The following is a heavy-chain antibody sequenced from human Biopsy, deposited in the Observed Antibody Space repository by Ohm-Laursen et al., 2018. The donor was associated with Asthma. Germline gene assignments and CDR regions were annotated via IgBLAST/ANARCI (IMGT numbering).Heavy chain of an antibody. V-gene: IGHV1-69*13. CDR2: IIPIFDTP. CDR1: GGTFSSHS. J-gene: IGHJ6*02. CDR3: VTSGGDYGYFGLDV. D-gene: IGHD4-17*01. Sequence: ASVKVSCKSSGGTFSSHSISWVRQAPGQGLEWMGGIIPIFDTPNYAQKFQGRVTITADESTTTAYMELSSLRSEDTAVYYCVTSGGDYGYFGLDVWGQGTTVTVSS.